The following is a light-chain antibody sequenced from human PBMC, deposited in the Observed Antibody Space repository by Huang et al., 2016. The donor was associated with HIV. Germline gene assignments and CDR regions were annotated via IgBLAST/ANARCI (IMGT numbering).Light chain of an antibody. V-gene: IGKV1-5*03. CDR2: KAS. Sequence: DIQMTQSPSTLSASVGDRVTMTCRASQSIGPWFAWYQQRPGKAPKLLIDKASHLRSGVPSRFSGSGSGTEFTLTINSLQADDFATYYCQQYDKYSTFGQGTKVDIK. CDR3: QQYDKYST. CDR1: QSIGPW. J-gene: IGKJ1*01.